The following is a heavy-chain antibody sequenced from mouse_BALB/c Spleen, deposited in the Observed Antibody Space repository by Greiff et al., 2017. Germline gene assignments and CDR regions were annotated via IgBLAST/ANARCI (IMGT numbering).Heavy chain of an antibody. CDR1: RYTFTSYW. Sequence: QVQLKQPGAELVRPGASVKLSCKASRYTFTSYWINWVKQRPGQGLEWIGNIYPSDSYTNYNQKFKDKATLTVDKSSSTAYMQLSSPTSEDSAVYYCTRSPYYYGSTWFAYWGQGTLVTVSA. CDR3: TRSPYYYGSTWFAY. CDR2: IYPSDSYT. J-gene: IGHJ3*01. D-gene: IGHD1-1*01. V-gene: IGHV1-69*02.